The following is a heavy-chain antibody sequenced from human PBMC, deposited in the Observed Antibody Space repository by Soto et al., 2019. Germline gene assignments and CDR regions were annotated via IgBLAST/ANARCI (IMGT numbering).Heavy chain of an antibody. Sequence: GGSLRLSCAASGFTFSSCAMHWVRQAPGKGLEWVALISYDGSNKYYADSVKGRFTISRDNSKNTLYLQMNSLRAEDTAVYYCAKARSSWYSYNWFDPWGQGTLVTVSS. V-gene: IGHV3-30-3*01. J-gene: IGHJ5*02. CDR1: GFTFSSCA. D-gene: IGHD6-13*01. CDR2: ISYDGSNK. CDR3: AKARSSWYSYNWFDP.